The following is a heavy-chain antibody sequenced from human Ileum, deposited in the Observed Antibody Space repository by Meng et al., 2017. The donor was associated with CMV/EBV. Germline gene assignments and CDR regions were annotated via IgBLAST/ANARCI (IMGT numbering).Heavy chain of an antibody. V-gene: IGHV1-2*02. CDR3: TRDRTGCNFDY. Sequence: VQSGAERKKAWASMKVSCKTFGYPRTDFVSHWVRQAPEQGLEWMGWINSMNGDTNYAQKFQGRVTMTSDTSINTAYMELSSLTSDDTAVYFCTRDRTGCNFDYWGQGALVTVSS. CDR2: INSMNGDT. D-gene: IGHD7-27*01. J-gene: IGHJ4*02. CDR1: GYPRTDFV.